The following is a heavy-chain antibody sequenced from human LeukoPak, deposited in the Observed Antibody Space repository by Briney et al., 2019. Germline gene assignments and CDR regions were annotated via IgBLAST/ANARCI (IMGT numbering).Heavy chain of an antibody. V-gene: IGHV1-69*05. CDR3: ASGGNPYYFDY. D-gene: IGHD4-23*01. J-gene: IGHJ4*02. Sequence: ASVKVSCKASGYTFTSYYMHWVRQAPGQGLEWMGRIIPIFGTANYAQKFQGRVTITTDESTSTAYMELSSLRSEDTAVYYCASGGNPYYFDYWGQGTLVTVSS. CDR2: IIPIFGTA. CDR1: GYTFTSYY.